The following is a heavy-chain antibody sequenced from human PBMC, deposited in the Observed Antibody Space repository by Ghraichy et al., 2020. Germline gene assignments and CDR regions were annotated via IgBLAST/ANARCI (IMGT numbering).Heavy chain of an antibody. Sequence: GGSLRLSCTASGFTFGDYAMSWFRQAPGKGLEWVGFIRSKAYGGTTEYAASVKGRFTISRDDSKSIAYLQMNSLKTEDTAVYYCTRVRDILTGYPNNWFDPWGQGTLVTVSS. CDR3: TRVRDILTGYPNNWFDP. D-gene: IGHD3-9*01. J-gene: IGHJ5*02. CDR2: IRSKAYGGTT. V-gene: IGHV3-49*03. CDR1: GFTFGDYA.